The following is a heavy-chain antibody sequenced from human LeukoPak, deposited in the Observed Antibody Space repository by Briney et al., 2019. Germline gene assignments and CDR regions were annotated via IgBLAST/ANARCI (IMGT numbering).Heavy chain of an antibody. D-gene: IGHD2-2*02. V-gene: IGHV1-18*01. J-gene: IGHJ4*02. Sequence: ASVKVSCKASGYTFTSYGISWVRQAPGQGLEWMGWISAYNGNTNYAQKLQGRVTMTTDTSTSTAYMELRSLRSDDPAVYYCAREVGVPAAIVGYYFDYWGQGTLVTVSS. CDR1: GYTFTSYG. CDR3: AREVGVPAAIVGYYFDY. CDR2: ISAYNGNT.